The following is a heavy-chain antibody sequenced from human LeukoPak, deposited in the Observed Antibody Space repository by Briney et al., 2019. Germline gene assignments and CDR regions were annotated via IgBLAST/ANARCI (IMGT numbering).Heavy chain of an antibody. J-gene: IGHJ4*02. CDR1: GYSFTSYW. Sequence: GESLQISCKGSGYSFTSYWIGWVRQLPGKGLEWMGIIYPGDSDTRYSPSFQGQVTISADKSISTAYLQWSSLKASDTAMYYCVRRSATPYFDYWGQGTLVTVSS. CDR2: IYPGDSDT. V-gene: IGHV5-51*01. D-gene: IGHD2-15*01. CDR3: VRRSATPYFDY.